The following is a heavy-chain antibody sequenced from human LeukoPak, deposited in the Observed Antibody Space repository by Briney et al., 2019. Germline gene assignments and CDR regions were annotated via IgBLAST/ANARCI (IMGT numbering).Heavy chain of an antibody. V-gene: IGHV3-23*01. J-gene: IGHJ4*02. D-gene: IGHD6-19*01. CDR3: AKAWQWLVRGDY. CDR1: GITLSNYG. Sequence: GGSLRLSCVVSGITLSNYGMSWVRQTPGKGLEWVAGISGGGGSTYYADSVKGRFTISRDNSKNTLYLQMNSLRAEDTAVYYCAKAWQWLVRGDYWGQGTLVTVSS. CDR2: ISGGGGST.